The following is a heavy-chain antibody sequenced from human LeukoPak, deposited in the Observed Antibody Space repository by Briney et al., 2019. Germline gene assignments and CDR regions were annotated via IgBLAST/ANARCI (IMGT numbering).Heavy chain of an antibody. J-gene: IGHJ4*02. CDR2: IGYDGSNE. CDR1: GFTFSDYG. V-gene: IGHV3-30*02. D-gene: IGHD3-10*01. CDR3: AKSVPAIRGEIDY. Sequence: PGGSLTLSCAASGFTFSDYGMHWIRQAPGKGLEWVGFIGYDGSNENYADSVKGRFTISRDNYTYTLYLQMNSRSAEATAVYYCAKSVPAIRGEIDYWGQGTRATVSS.